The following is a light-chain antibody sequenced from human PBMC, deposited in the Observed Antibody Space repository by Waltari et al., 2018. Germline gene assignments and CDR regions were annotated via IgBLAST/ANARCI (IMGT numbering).Light chain of an antibody. CDR1: ESVSRA. CDR3: QHYLRLPVT. CDR2: GAS. V-gene: IGKV3-20*01. Sequence: EMVLTQPPGTLSLSVGERATVSFRASESVSRALAWYHQKPGQAPRLLIYGASTRATGIPDRFSGSGSGTDFSLTISRLEPDDFAVYYCQHYLRLPVTFGQGTTVEI. J-gene: IGKJ1*01.